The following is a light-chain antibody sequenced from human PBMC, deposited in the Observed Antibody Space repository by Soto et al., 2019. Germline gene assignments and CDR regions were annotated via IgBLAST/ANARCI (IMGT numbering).Light chain of an antibody. V-gene: IGLV2-14*01. CDR3: SSYSSSSTFYI. Sequence: QSVLTQPASVSGSPGQSITISCPGTSSDIGGFYYVSWYQHHPGKDPKLMIYQVSNRPSGVSNRFSGSKSGNTASLTISGLQAEDEADYFCSSYSSSSTFYIFGAGTKVTVL. CDR1: SSDIGGFYY. CDR2: QVS. J-gene: IGLJ1*01.